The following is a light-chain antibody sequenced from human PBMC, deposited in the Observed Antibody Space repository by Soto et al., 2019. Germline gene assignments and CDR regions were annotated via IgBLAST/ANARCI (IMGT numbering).Light chain of an antibody. J-gene: IGKJ4*01. Sequence: EIVLTQSPGTLSLSPGERATLSCRASQSVRNRYLAWYQQKPGQAPRLLIYGASSRATGIPDRFSGSESATDFTLTISTLEPEDFAVYFCQQYDTSPPTFGGGTKVEVK. CDR3: QQYDTSPPT. V-gene: IGKV3-20*01. CDR1: QSVRNRY. CDR2: GAS.